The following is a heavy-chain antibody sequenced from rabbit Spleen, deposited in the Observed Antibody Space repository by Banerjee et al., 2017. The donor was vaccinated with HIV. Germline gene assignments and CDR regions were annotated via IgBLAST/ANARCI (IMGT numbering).Heavy chain of an antibody. CDR2: IYTGNIKT. J-gene: IGHJ4*01. Sequence: QQLVESGGGLVKPGASLTLTCKASGFDFSRGYDMCWVRQAPGKGLEWIGCIYTGNIKTYYASWAKGRFTISKTSSTTVTLQMTSLTAADTATYFCARETSSGWGVVSYYFNLWGPGTLVTVS. V-gene: IGHV1S40*01. CDR1: GFDFSRGYD. CDR3: ARETSSGWGVVSYYFNL. D-gene: IGHD4-1*01.